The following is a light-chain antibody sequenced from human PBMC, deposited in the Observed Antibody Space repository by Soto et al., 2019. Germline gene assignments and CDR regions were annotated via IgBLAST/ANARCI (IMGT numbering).Light chain of an antibody. CDR3: CSYAGAFTYV. CDR2: GNS. J-gene: IGLJ1*01. CDR1: SSNFGAGYD. Sequence: QSVLTQPPSVSGAPGQRVTISCTGSSSNFGAGYDVHWYQQLPGTAPKLLIYGNSSRPSGVPDRFSGSKSGTSASLAITGLQAEDEADYYCCSYAGAFTYVFGSGTKLTVL. V-gene: IGLV1-40*01.